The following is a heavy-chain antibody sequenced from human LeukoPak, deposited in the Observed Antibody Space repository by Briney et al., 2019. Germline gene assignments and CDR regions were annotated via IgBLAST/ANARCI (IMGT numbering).Heavy chain of an antibody. Sequence: GGSLRLSCAGSGFSFGSYPMSWVRQAPGKGLEWVSAISGSGGSTYYADSVKGRFTISRDNSKNTLYLQMNSLRAEDTAVYYCAKEHLASRYFDYWGQGTLVTVSS. D-gene: IGHD2-2*01. CDR2: ISGSGGST. CDR1: GFSFGSYP. V-gene: IGHV3-23*01. CDR3: AKEHLASRYFDY. J-gene: IGHJ4*02.